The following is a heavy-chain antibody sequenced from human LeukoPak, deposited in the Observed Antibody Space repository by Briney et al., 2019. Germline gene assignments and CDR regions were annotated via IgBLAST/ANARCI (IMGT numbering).Heavy chain of an antibody. CDR2: IRSKAYGGTT. Sequence: GGSLRLSCTASGFTFGDYAMSWVRQAPGKGLEWVGFIRSKAYGGTTEYAASVKGRFTISRDDSKSIAYLQMNSLKTEDTAVYYCTRDLGYSYVSFYWGQGTLVTVSS. CDR1: GFTFGDYA. D-gene: IGHD5-18*01. CDR3: TRDLGYSYVSFY. V-gene: IGHV3-49*04. J-gene: IGHJ4*02.